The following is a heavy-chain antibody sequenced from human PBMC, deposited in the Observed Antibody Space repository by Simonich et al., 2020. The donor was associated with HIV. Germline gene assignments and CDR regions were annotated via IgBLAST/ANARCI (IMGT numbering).Heavy chain of an antibody. D-gene: IGHD2-2*01. CDR3: ARDGRKGSSTSCSDY. J-gene: IGHJ4*02. V-gene: IGHV3-21*01. CDR2: ISSSSSYI. CDR1: GFTFSSYS. Sequence: EVQLVESGGGLVKPGGSLRLSCAASGFTFSSYSMNWVRQAPGKGLEWVSPISSSSSYIYYADSVKGRFTISRNNAKNSLYLQMNSLSAEDTAVYYCARDGRKGSSTSCSDYWGQGTLVTVSS.